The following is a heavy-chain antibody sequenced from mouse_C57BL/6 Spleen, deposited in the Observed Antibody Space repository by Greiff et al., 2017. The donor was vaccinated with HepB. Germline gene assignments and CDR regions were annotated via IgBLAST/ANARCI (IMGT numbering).Heavy chain of an antibody. CDR1: GYTFTSYW. V-gene: IGHV1-59*01. J-gene: IGHJ4*01. D-gene: IGHD1-1*01. CDR3: ARGPYYGSSSYYYAMDY. Sequence: QVQLQQPGAELVRPGPSVKLSCKASGYTFTSYWMHWVKQRPGQGLEWIGVIDPSDSYTNYNQKFKGKATLTVDTSSSTAYMQLSSLTSEDSAVYYCARGPYYGSSSYYYAMDYWGQGTSVTVSS. CDR2: IDPSDSYT.